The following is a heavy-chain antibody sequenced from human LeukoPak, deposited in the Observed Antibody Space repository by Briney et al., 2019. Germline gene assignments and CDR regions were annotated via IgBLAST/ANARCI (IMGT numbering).Heavy chain of an antibody. Sequence: ASVKVSCKASGHTFSDYYLHWMRQAPGQGLERMGGINPNTGDTEFAQKFQGRVTVTRDTSINTAYMELSRLISDDTAVYYCVRDKPQSSGGVFDIWGQGTMVTVSS. V-gene: IGHV1-2*02. CDR1: GHTFSDYY. CDR3: VRDKPQSSGGVFDI. J-gene: IGHJ3*02. D-gene: IGHD2-15*01. CDR2: INPNTGDT.